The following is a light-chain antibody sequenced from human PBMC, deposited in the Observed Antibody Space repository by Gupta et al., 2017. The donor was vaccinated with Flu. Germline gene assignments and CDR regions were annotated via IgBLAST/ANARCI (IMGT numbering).Light chain of an antibody. CDR1: ESLLYRDGNTY. CDR2: KVS. Sequence: DVVMTQSPLSLPVTLGQAASISCRSSESLLYRDGNTYLSWYQQRPGQAPRRLLYKVSNRDAGVPDRFSGSGFGNDFALHNNRGEAEDVGVYYYRQTTHWPPCTFGQGTKVEIK. CDR3: RQTTHWPPCT. J-gene: IGKJ2*02. V-gene: IGKV2-30*01.